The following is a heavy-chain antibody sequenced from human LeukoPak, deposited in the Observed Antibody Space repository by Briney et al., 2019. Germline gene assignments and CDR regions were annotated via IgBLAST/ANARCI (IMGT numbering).Heavy chain of an antibody. Sequence: GGSLRLSCAASGFTFSSFGMHWVRQAPGKGLKWVALISSDGSNKYYADSVKGRFTISRDNSKNTLFLQMNSLRAEDTAVYYCAKDGGLWVSAHWGDSWGRGTLVTVSS. CDR2: ISSDGSNK. CDR1: GFTFSSFG. D-gene: IGHD7-27*01. CDR3: AKDGGLWVSAHWGDS. V-gene: IGHV3-30-3*01. J-gene: IGHJ4*02.